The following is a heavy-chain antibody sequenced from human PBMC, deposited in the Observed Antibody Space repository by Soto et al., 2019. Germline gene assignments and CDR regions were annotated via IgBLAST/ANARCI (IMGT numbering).Heavy chain of an antibody. J-gene: IGHJ5*02. Sequence: GESLKISCNGSGYSFTSYWISWVRQMPWKGLEWMGRIDPSDSYTNYSPSFQGHVTISADKSISTAYLQWSSLKASDTAMYYCARHTRSPTYYDFWSGFARGWFDPWGQGTLVTVSS. CDR3: ARHTRSPTYYDFWSGFARGWFDP. V-gene: IGHV5-10-1*01. CDR2: IDPSDSYT. D-gene: IGHD3-3*01. CDR1: GYSFTSYW.